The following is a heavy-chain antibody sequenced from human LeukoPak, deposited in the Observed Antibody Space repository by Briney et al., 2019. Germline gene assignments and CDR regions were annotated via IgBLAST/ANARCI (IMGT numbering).Heavy chain of an antibody. CDR3: ARDGCTSTTCSTLGGFSS. V-gene: IGHV3-7*01. CDR2: IKQDGFEK. Sequence: GGSLRLSCAASGFTFSNFWMSWVRQAPGKGLEWVANIKQDGFEKYYVDSVRGRFTIPRDNAKNSLSLQMNSLRAEDTAVYYCARDGCTSTTCSTLGGFSSWGQGTLVTVSS. J-gene: IGHJ5*02. CDR1: GFTFSNFW. D-gene: IGHD2-2*01.